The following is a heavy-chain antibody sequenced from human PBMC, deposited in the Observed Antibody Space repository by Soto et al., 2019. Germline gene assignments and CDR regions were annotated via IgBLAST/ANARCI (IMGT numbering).Heavy chain of an antibody. CDR3: ARGLGGGYDRRSWFDP. Sequence: QVQLQQWGAGLLKPSETLSLTCAVYGGSFSGYYWSWIRQPPGQGLEWIGEINHSGSTNYNPSLKCRVTISVDTSKNQFSLKLSSVTAADTAVYYWARGLGGGYDRRSWFDPWGQGTLVTVSS. CDR1: GGSFSGYY. J-gene: IGHJ5*02. CDR2: INHSGST. D-gene: IGHD5-12*01. V-gene: IGHV4-34*01.